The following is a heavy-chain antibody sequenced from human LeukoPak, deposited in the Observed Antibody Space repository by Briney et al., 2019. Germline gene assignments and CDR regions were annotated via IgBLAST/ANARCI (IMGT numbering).Heavy chain of an antibody. D-gene: IGHD3-10*01. J-gene: IGHJ6*03. CDR3: AGGVIIRPYHYYYYMVV. CDR1: GGSISSYY. V-gene: IGHV4-59*01. Sequence: SETLSLTCTVSGGSISSYYWSWIRQTPGKGLEWIGYIYYSGSTNHNPSLKSRVTISVDTSKNQFSLKLSTVTAADTAVYFCAGGVIIRPYHYYYYMVVWGKGTTVTVSS. CDR2: IYYSGST.